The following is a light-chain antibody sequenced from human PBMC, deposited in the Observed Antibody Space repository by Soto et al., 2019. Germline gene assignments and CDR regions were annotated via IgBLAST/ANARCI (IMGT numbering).Light chain of an antibody. CDR2: GAS. Sequence: EIVLTQSPGTLSSSPGERATLSCRARQSVSSSYLAWYQQQPGQAPRQLIYGASSRATGSPDRFSGSGSGTDFTLTITTLDPEDFAVYYCQHYRTSFGGGTRVEIK. J-gene: IGKJ4*01. CDR3: QHYRTS. V-gene: IGKV3-20*01. CDR1: QSVSSSY.